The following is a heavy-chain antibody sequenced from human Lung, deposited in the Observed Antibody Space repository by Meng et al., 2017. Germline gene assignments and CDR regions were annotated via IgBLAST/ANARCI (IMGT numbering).Heavy chain of an antibody. CDR1: GDSVSSNSAA. V-gene: IGHV6-1*01. CDR2: TYYRSKWYN. D-gene: IGHD6-19*01. Sequence: QVHLQQSGPGLVKPSQTLPLTCAISGDSVSSNSAAWNSIRQSPSRGLEWLGRTYYRSKWYNGYAVSVRSRITINPDTSKNQFSLQLNSVTPEDTAVYYCARSQQWLDSWGQGTLVTVSS. CDR3: ARSQQWLDS. J-gene: IGHJ4*02.